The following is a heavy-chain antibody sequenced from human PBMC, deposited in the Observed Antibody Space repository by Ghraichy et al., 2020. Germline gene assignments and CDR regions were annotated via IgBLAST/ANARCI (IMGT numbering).Heavy chain of an antibody. CDR3: AKTQKGSGNHP. CDR2: ISGSGGST. V-gene: IGHV3-23*01. CDR1: GFTFSSYA. Sequence: LSLTCAASGFTFSSYAMSWVRQAPGKGLEWVSAISGSGGSTYYADSVKGRFTISRDNSKNTLYLQMNSLRAEDTAVYYCAKTQKGSGNHPWGQGTLVTVSS. D-gene: IGHD3-3*01. J-gene: IGHJ5*02.